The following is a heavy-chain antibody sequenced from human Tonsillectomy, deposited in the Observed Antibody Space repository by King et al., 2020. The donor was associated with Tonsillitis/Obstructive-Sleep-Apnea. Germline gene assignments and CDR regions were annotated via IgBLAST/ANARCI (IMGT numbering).Heavy chain of an antibody. Sequence: QLQESGPGLVKPSETLSLTCTVSGGSISSTTYYWGWIRQPPGKGLEWIGSMYYSGSTYYNSSLKSRVTISVDTSKNQFSLKLSSVTAADTAVYYCARLSPVLRYFDWLPPKWGKGTLVTVSS. CDR2: MYYSGST. J-gene: IGHJ4*02. V-gene: IGHV4-39*01. D-gene: IGHD3-9*01. CDR3: ARLSPVLRYFDWLPPK. CDR1: GGSISSTTYY.